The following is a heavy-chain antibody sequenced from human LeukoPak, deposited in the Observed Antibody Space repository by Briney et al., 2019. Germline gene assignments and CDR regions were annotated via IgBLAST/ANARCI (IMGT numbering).Heavy chain of an antibody. J-gene: IGHJ4*02. CDR2: MNPNSGNT. CDR1: GYTFTSYD. CDR3: ARGSGSYGGYYFDY. Sequence: GASVKVSCKASGYTFTSYDINWVRQATARKLEWMGWMNPNSGNTGYAQKFQGRVTITRNTSISTAYMELSRLRSEDTAVYYCARGSGSYGGYYFDYWGQGTLVTVSS. V-gene: IGHV1-8*03. D-gene: IGHD1-26*01.